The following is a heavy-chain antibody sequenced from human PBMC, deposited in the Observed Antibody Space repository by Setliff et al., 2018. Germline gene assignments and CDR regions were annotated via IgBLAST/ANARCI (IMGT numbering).Heavy chain of an antibody. J-gene: IGHJ5*02. D-gene: IGHD3-22*01. CDR2: IFWDDDK. Sequence: TLVNPTATLTLPCTFSGFSLSTNTVGVGWIRQPPGKALEWLAVIFWDDDKRYSPSLQPRLTINKDTSKNQVVLTMANVDPVDTATYYCAHFTVGYDISGYLFSWGQGTLVTVSS. V-gene: IGHV2-5*02. CDR3: AHFTVGYDISGYLFS. CDR1: GFSLSTNTVG.